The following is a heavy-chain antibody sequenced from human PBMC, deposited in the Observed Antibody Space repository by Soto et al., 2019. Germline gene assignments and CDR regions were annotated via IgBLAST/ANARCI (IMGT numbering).Heavy chain of an antibody. CDR2: IIAIFDTT. V-gene: IGHV1-69*12. CDR1: GGTFSTSA. Sequence: QVQLVQSGADVKKPGSSVKVSCKASGGTFSTSAINWVRQAPGQGLEWMGGIIAIFDTTNYAQKFQGRVTITADESTSTAYMELSSLRSADTAMYYCAIGYDSLLDPFDIWGQGTVVTVSS. J-gene: IGHJ3*02. D-gene: IGHD5-12*01. CDR3: AIGYDSLLDPFDI.